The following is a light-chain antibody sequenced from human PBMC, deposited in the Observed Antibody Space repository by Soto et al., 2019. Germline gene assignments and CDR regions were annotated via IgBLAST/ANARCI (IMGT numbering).Light chain of an antibody. CDR3: MQSVQFPWT. CDR1: QSLLHSDGKTC. CDR2: EVS. J-gene: IGKJ1*01. Sequence: DLVMTQTPLSLSVTPGQPASISCKSSQSLLHSDGKTCLFWYLQKAGQPPQLLIYEVSKRFSGVPDRFTGSGSGTDFTLKISRVEAGDVGVYYCMQSVQFPWTFGQGTKVEIK. V-gene: IGKV2D-29*01.